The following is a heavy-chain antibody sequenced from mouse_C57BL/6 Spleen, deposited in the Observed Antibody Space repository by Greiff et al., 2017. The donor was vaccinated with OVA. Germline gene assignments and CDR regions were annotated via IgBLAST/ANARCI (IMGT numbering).Heavy chain of an antibody. D-gene: IGHD2-5*01. J-gene: IGHJ4*01. V-gene: IGHV1-69*01. CDR2: IDPSDSYT. CDR3: ARRYSSYAMDY. Sequence: VKQRPGQGLEWIGEIDPSDSYTNYNQKFKGKSTLTVDKSSSTAYMQLSSLTSEDSAVYYCARRYSSYAMDYWGQGTSVTVSS.